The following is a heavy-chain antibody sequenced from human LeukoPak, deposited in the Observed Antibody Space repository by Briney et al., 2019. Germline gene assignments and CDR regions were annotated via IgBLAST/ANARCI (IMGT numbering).Heavy chain of an antibody. V-gene: IGHV4-61*01. CDR2: IYYHGST. CDR1: GDPISSNSNYK. J-gene: IGHJ4*02. D-gene: IGHD6-13*01. Sequence: SETLSLTCTVSGDPISSNSNYKWSWIRQPPGKGLEWIGYIYYHGSTNYNPSLKSRVTFSVDTSKNQFSLKLRSVTSADTAVYYCGIEYSGFDYWGQGTLVTVSS. CDR3: GIEYSGFDY.